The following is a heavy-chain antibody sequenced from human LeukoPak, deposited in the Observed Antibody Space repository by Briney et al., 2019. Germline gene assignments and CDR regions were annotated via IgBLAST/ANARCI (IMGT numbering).Heavy chain of an antibody. CDR2: IWSDENKK. CDR1: GFTFSSYG. J-gene: IGHJ3*02. Sequence: GGSLRLSCAASGFTFSSYGMHWVSQAPGKGLEWVAVIWSDENKKFYADSVKGRFTISRDNFKSTLYLQMDSLRVEDTAVYYCAREGLTSTPNNAFDIWGQGSVVTVSS. D-gene: IGHD4-23*01. V-gene: IGHV3-33*01. CDR3: AREGLTSTPNNAFDI.